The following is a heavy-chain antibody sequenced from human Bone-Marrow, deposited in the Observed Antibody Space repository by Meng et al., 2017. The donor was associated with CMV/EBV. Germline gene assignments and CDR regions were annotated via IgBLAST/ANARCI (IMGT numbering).Heavy chain of an antibody. J-gene: IGHJ6*02. Sequence: GGSLRLSCAASGFTFSSYWMSWVRQAPGKGLEWVANIKQDGSEKYYVDSVKGRFTISRDNAKNSLYLQMNSLRAEDTAVYYCARFNRVPAALGRGWYYGMDVWGQGTMVTVSS. CDR2: IKQDGSEK. V-gene: IGHV3-7*01. CDR1: GFTFSSYW. D-gene: IGHD2-2*01. CDR3: ARFNRVPAALGRGWYYGMDV.